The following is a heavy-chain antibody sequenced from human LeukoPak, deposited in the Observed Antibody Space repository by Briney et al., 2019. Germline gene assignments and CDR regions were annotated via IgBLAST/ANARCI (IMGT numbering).Heavy chain of an antibody. J-gene: IGHJ4*02. CDR3: ARQESMVNYDSSGYYFPFDY. Sequence: AESLQISCPCAEYIFSTYWISWRRQTPRKGLEWMGIIYPGGSNTIYSPSFQSQVTISADTSISTAYLRWSSLKAWDSALYYCARQESMVNYDSSGYYFPFDYWGQGTLVTVSS. CDR1: EYIFSTYW. D-gene: IGHD3-22*01. CDR2: IYPGGSNT. V-gene: IGHV5-51*01.